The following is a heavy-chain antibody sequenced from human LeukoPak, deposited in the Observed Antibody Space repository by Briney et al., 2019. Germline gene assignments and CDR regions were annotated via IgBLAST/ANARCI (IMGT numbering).Heavy chain of an antibody. D-gene: IGHD6-13*01. CDR2: TYYRSKWYI. J-gene: IGHJ5*02. V-gene: IGHV6-1*01. Sequence: SQTLSLTCAISGDSVASNSATWTWIRQYPSRGLEWLGRTYYRSKWYIDYALSVKSRITINPDTSKNQFSLQQISVTPEDAAVYYWARSLAAVGSNWFDPWGQGTLVTVSS. CDR1: GDSVASNSAT. CDR3: ARSLAAVGSNWFDP.